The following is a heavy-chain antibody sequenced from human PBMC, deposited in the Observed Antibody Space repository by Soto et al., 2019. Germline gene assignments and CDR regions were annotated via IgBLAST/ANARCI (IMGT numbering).Heavy chain of an antibody. Sequence: GESLKISCKGSGYSFISYWIAWVRQMPGKGLEWMGIVFPGDSDTRYSPSFQGQVTISADKSISTAYLQWSSLKASDTAMYYCARHEGLRLDEYYFGMDVWGQGTTVTVSS. J-gene: IGHJ6*02. V-gene: IGHV5-51*01. CDR3: ARHEGLRLDEYYFGMDV. CDR1: GYSFISYW. D-gene: IGHD3-16*01. CDR2: VFPGDSDT.